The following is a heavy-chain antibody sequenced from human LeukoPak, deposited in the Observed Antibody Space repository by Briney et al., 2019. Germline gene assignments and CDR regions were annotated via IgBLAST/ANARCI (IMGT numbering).Heavy chain of an antibody. CDR3: ARGLEYSYRRDFDY. Sequence: SETLSLTCTVSGGSISSSSYYWGWIRQPPGKGLEWIGSIYYSGSTYYNPSLKSRVTISVDTSKNQFPLELSSVTAADTAVYYCARGLEYSYRRDFDYWGQGTLVTVSS. CDR1: GGSISSSSYY. V-gene: IGHV4-39*06. J-gene: IGHJ4*02. D-gene: IGHD5-18*01. CDR2: IYYSGST.